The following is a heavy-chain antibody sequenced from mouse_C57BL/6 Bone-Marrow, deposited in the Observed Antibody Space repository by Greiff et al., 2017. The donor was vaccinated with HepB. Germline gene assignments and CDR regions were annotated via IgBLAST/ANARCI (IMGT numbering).Heavy chain of an antibody. CDR1: GFTFSDYG. CDR2: ISSGSSTI. V-gene: IGHV5-17*01. Sequence: DVMLVESGGGLVKPGGSLKLSCAASGFTFSDYGMHWVRQVPEKGLEWVAYISSGSSTIYYADTVKGRFTISRDNAKNTLFLQMTSLRSEDTAMYYCARGANWDYDYWGQGTTLTVSS. CDR3: ARGANWDYDY. D-gene: IGHD4-1*01. J-gene: IGHJ2*01.